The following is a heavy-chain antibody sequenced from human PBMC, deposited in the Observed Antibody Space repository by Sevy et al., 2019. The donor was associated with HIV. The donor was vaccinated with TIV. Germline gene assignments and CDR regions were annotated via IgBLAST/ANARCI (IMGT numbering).Heavy chain of an antibody. D-gene: IGHD3-9*01. CDR1: GYSFTTYW. Sequence: GESLKISCKGSGYSFTTYWIGCVRQMPGKGLEWIGIIYPSDSEIRCSPPFQGQVTISADKSISTAYLQWSSLKASDSAVYYCVIGGRDSYVRYNDWHADYWGQGTLVTVSS. V-gene: IGHV5-51*01. CDR2: IYPSDSEI. CDR3: VIGGRDSYVRYNDWHADY. J-gene: IGHJ4*02.